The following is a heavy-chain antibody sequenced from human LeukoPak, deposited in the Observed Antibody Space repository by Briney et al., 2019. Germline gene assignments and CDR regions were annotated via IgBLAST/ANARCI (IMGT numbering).Heavy chain of an antibody. CDR1: GGSISSSNW. J-gene: IGHJ4*02. V-gene: IGHV4-4*02. CDR2: IYHSGST. CDR3: AYRRGYCSSTSCRPFDY. Sequence: PSGTLSLTCAVSGGSISSSNWWSWVRQPPGKGLEWIGEIYHSGSTNYNPSLKSRVTISVDKSKNQFSLKLSSVTAADTAVYYCAYRRGYCSSTSCRPFDYWGQGTLVTVSS. D-gene: IGHD2-2*01.